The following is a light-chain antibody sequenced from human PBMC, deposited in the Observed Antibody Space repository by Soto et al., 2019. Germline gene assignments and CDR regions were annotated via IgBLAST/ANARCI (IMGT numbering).Light chain of an antibody. J-gene: IGKJ5*01. V-gene: IGKV3-11*01. Sequence: VMTQSPATLSVSPGERASLSCGASQSVGNNLAWYRQKPGQAPRLLIYDASNRATGIPPRFSGSGSGTDFTLTISSLGPEDSAVYYCQQGHGRPLAVGQGTRLEIK. CDR2: DAS. CDR3: QQGHGRPLA. CDR1: QSVGNN.